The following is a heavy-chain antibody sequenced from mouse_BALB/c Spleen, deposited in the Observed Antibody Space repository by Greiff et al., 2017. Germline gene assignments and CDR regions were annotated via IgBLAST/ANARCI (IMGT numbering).Heavy chain of an antibody. CDR2: ISDGGSYT. D-gene: IGHD1-1*01. CDR3: ARVYGTYAMDY. V-gene: IGHV5-4*02. Sequence: EVKLMESGGGLVKPGGSLKLSCAASGFTFSDYYMYWVRQTPEKRLEWVATISDGGSYTYYPDSVKGRFTISRDNAKNNLYLQMSSLKSEDTAMYYCARVYGTYAMDYWGQGTSVTVSS. CDR1: GFTFSDYY. J-gene: IGHJ4*01.